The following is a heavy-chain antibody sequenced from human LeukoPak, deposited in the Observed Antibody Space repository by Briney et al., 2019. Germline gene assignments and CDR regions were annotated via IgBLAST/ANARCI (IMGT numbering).Heavy chain of an antibody. J-gene: IGHJ4*02. CDR2: VHLDGRT. CDR3: AREGGFYRPLDY. V-gene: IGHV4-4*02. CDR1: GGSVSSTNW. D-gene: IGHD6-25*01. Sequence: PSETLSLTCGVSGGSVSSTNWWTWRRQPPGKGLEWIGEVHLDGRTNFNPSLKSRLTMSVDLSENHVSLKLTSVTAADTAVYYYAREGGFYRPLDYSGQGTLVTVSS.